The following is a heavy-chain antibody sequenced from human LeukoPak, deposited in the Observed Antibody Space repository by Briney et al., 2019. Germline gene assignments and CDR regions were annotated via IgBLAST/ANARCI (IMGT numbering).Heavy chain of an antibody. CDR2: ISSSSSYI. D-gene: IGHD3-22*01. Sequence: GGSLRLSCTASGFTFSSYSMNWVRQAPGKGLEWVSSISSSSSYIYYADSVKGRFTISRDNAKNSLYLQMNSLRAEDTAVYYCAREEYYYDSSGYSWFDPWGQGMLVTVSS. J-gene: IGHJ5*02. CDR1: GFTFSSYS. CDR3: AREEYYYDSSGYSWFDP. V-gene: IGHV3-21*01.